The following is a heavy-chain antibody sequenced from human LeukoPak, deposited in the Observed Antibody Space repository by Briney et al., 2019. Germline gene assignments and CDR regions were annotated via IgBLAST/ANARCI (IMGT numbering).Heavy chain of an antibody. CDR1: GGSISSYY. V-gene: IGHV4-4*07. Sequence: SETLSLTCTVSGGSISSYYWSWIRQPAGKGLEWIGRIYTSGSTNYNPSLKSRVTMSVDTSKNQFSLKLSSVTAADTAVYYCASVGENWNDGYFDYWGQGTLVTVSS. CDR2: IYTSGST. CDR3: ASVGENWNDGYFDY. D-gene: IGHD1-1*01. J-gene: IGHJ4*02.